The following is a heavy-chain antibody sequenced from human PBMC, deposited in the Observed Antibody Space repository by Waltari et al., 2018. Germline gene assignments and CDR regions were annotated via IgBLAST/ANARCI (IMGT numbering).Heavy chain of an antibody. J-gene: IGHJ6*02. D-gene: IGHD4-17*01. CDR1: GFSPGASGSHA. V-gene: IGHV3-9*02. CDR3: TKDVRPGGADV. Sequence: EMQLVESGGGLVHPGGSLRLSWGASGFSPGASGSHARPWVRQSPGKGLEWVSGIFWNSGATGYADSVKGRFTVSRDSAKKSLYLQMNSLRPEDTATYYCTKDVRPGGADVWGQGTTVTVSS. CDR2: IFWNSGAT.